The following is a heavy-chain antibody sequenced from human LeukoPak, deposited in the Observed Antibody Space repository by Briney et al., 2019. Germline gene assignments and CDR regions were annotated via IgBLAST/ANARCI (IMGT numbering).Heavy chain of an antibody. CDR1: GGSISSYC. Sequence: SETLSLTCTVSGGSISSYCWSWIRQPPGKGLEWIGYIYYSGSTNYNPSLKSRVTISVDTSENQFSLKLNSVTAADTAVYYCARSGSYHNNFDYWGQGTLVTVSS. J-gene: IGHJ4*02. D-gene: IGHD1-26*01. CDR3: ARSGSYHNNFDY. CDR2: IYYSGST. V-gene: IGHV4-59*01.